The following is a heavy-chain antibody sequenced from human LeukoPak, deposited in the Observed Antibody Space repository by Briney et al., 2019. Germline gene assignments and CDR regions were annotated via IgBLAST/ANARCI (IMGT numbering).Heavy chain of an antibody. Sequence: ASVKVSCKASGYTFTSYYMHWVRQAPGQGLGRMGIINPSGGSTSYAQKFQGRVTMTRDTSTSTVYMELSSLRSEDTAVYYCARGPRIPYYDILTGDYYYYGMDVWGQGTTVTVSS. J-gene: IGHJ6*02. D-gene: IGHD3-9*01. V-gene: IGHV1-46*01. CDR3: ARGPRIPYYDILTGDYYYYGMDV. CDR2: INPSGGST. CDR1: GYTFTSYY.